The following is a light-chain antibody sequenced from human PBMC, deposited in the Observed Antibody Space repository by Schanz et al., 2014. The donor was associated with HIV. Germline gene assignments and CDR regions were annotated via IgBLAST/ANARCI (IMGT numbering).Light chain of an antibody. V-gene: IGLV2-14*03. J-gene: IGLJ3*02. CDR1: NSDIGAYNY. CDR2: DVN. CDR3: SSYTNINSWV. Sequence: QSALTQPASVSGSPGQSIAISCTGTNSDIGAYNYVSWYQQHPDKAPKLIIYDVNNRPSGISNRFSGSKSGNTASLTISGLQAEDEADYYCSSYTNINSWVFGGGTKLTVL.